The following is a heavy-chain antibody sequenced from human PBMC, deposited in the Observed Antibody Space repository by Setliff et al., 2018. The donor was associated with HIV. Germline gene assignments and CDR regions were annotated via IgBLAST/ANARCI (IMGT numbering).Heavy chain of an antibody. CDR3: ARASSGYLIVHY. CDR1: GGSISSGDYY. Sequence: SETLSLTCTVSGGSISSGDYYWSWIRQPPGKGLEWIGYTYYSGYTQYNPSLKSRVTISVDTSKNQFSLKLRSVSAADTAVHYCARASSGYLIVHYWGQGTLVTVSS. J-gene: IGHJ4*02. D-gene: IGHD3-22*01. V-gene: IGHV4-30-4*01. CDR2: TYYSGYT.